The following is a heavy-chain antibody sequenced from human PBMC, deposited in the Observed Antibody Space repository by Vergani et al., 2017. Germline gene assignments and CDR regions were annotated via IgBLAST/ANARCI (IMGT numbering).Heavy chain of an antibody. J-gene: IGHJ4*02. V-gene: IGHV3-23*01. CDR2: VSGSSATP. CDR1: GVSFPGYA. CDR3: ARQSRDVFCTHGFCPLGY. D-gene: IGHD2-8*01. Sequence: EVQLLESGGGLVQPGGSLRLSCEASGVSFPGYAMSWVRQAPGKGLEWVSSVSGSSATPYYADSVKGRFIISRDNAKNSLHLQMNNLRAEDTAVYYCARQSRDVFCTHGFCPLGYWRQGALVTVSS.